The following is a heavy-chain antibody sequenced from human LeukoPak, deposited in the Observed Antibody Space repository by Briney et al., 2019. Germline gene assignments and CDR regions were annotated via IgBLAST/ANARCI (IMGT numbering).Heavy chain of an antibody. CDR2: ISYDGSNK. Sequence: GGSLRLSCAASGFTFSSYGMHWVRQAPGKGLEWVAVISYDGSNKYYADSVKGRFTISRDNSKNTLYLQMNSLRAEDMAVYYCANHYYDSSGRGDYWGQGTLVTVSS. J-gene: IGHJ4*02. D-gene: IGHD3-22*01. V-gene: IGHV3-30*18. CDR1: GFTFSSYG. CDR3: ANHYYDSSGRGDY.